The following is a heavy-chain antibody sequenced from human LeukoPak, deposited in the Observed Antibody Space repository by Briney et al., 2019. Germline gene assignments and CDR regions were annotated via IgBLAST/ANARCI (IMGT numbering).Heavy chain of an antibody. V-gene: IGHV1-69*13. CDR1: GGTFSSYA. D-gene: IGHD2-2*01. J-gene: IGHJ6*03. CDR2: IIPIFGTA. CDR3: ARSAPYCSSTSCYRPGDYYYYYMDV. Sequence: SVKVSCKASGGTFSSYAISWVRQAPGQGLEWMGGIIPIFGTANYAQKFQGRVTITADESTSTAYMELSSPRSEDTAVYYCARSAPYCSSTSCYRPGDYYYYYMDVWGKGTTVTVSS.